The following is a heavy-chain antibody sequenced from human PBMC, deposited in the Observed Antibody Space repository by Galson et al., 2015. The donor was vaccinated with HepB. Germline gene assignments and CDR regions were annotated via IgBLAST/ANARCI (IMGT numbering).Heavy chain of an antibody. J-gene: IGHJ4*02. D-gene: IGHD2-21*01. CDR2: INPNSGGT. CDR3: ASSPIWGGDSFFDY. Sequence: SVKVSCKASGYNFTGYYMHWVRQAPGQGLEWMGWINPNSGGTNYAQKFQGRVTMTRDTSISTAYMELSRLRSDDTAVYYCASSPIWGGDSFFDYWGQGTLVTVSS. CDR1: GYNFTGYY. V-gene: IGHV1-2*02.